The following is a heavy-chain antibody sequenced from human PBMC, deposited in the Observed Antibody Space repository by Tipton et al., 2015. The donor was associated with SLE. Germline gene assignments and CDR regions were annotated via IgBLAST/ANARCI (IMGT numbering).Heavy chain of an antibody. Sequence: SLRLSCAVYGGSFNGYSWSWIRQPPGKGLEWVANIKKDGSENYYVDSVKGRFTISRDNAKNLLYLQMNTLRAEDTAVYYCARDRPDWGYYYFGLDVWGQGTTVTVSS. J-gene: IGHJ6*02. CDR1: GGSFNGYS. V-gene: IGHV3-7*01. CDR3: ARDRPDWGYYYFGLDV. CDR2: IKKDGSEN. D-gene: IGHD3-16*01.